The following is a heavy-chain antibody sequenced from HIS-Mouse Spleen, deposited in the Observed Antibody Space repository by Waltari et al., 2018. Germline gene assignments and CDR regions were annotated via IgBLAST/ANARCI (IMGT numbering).Heavy chain of an antibody. CDR1: GFTAGSNY. Sequence: EVQLVESGGGLVQPGGSLRLSCAAAGFTAGSNYMSWVRQAPGKGLEWVSVIYSGGSTYYADSVKGRFTISRDNSKNTLYLQMNSLRAEDTAVYYCARDIKAAACWGQGTLVTVSS. J-gene: IGHJ4*02. CDR2: IYSGGST. V-gene: IGHV3-66*01. D-gene: IGHD6-13*01. CDR3: ARDIKAAAC.